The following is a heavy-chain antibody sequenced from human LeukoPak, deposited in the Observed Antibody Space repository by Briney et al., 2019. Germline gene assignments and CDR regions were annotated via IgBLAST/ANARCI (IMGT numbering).Heavy chain of an antibody. CDR1: GGSISSYY. J-gene: IGHJ4*02. V-gene: IGHV4-59*01. Sequence: SETLSLTCTVSGGSISSYYWSWIRQPPGKGLEWIGYIYYSGSTNYNPSLKSRVTISVDTSKNQFSLKLSSVTAADTAVYYCAREYGSSVTTGDYWGQGTLVTVSS. D-gene: IGHD4-17*01. CDR3: AREYGSSVTTGDY. CDR2: IYYSGST.